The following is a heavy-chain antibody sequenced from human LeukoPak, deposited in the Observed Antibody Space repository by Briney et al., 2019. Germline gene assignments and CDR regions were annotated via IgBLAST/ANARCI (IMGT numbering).Heavy chain of an antibody. V-gene: IGHV4-34*01. CDR2: TDHGGSA. Sequence: PSGTLSLTCAVYGGSFSGYYWNWVRQPPGKGLEWIGETDHGGSAKYNPSLKSRATISVDTSKNQFSLKLSSVTAADTAVYYCARQRVAVAGTNAINWFDPWGQGTLVTVSS. D-gene: IGHD6-19*01. CDR1: GGSFSGYY. J-gene: IGHJ5*02. CDR3: ARQRVAVAGTNAINWFDP.